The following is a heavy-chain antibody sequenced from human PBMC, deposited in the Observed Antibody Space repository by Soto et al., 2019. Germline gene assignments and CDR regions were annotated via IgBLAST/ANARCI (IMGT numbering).Heavy chain of an antibody. CDR1: GFTFNNYC. J-gene: IGHJ4*02. Sequence: GGSLRLSCTASGFTFNNYCMTWVRQVPGKGLEWVANIKQAGSENYYVDSVKGRFTISRDNAKNSLYLQMNSLRAEDTAVYYCARGEYYFDSWGQGTQVTVSS. CDR2: IKQAGSEN. V-gene: IGHV3-7*01. CDR3: ARGEYYFDS.